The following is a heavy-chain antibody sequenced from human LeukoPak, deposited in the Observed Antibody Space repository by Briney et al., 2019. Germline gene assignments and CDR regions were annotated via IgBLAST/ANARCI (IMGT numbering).Heavy chain of an antibody. CDR1: GFTFSTYS. CDR2: ITGSSSTI. J-gene: IGHJ4*02. CDR3: ARGELGRAYFDH. Sequence: GGSLRLSCAASGFTFSTYSMNWVRQAPGEGLEWISYITGSSSTINYADSVKGRFTISRDNARNSLYLQMNSLRVEDTAVYYCARGELGRAYFDHWGQGTLVTVSS. D-gene: IGHD2-21*01. V-gene: IGHV3-48*04.